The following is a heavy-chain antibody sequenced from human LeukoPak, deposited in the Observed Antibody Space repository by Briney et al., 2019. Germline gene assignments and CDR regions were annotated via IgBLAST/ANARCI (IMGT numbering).Heavy chain of an antibody. Sequence: ASVKVSCKPSGYTFTDYYIHWVRQAPGQGLEWMGWIKPHNGGTNYAQKFQGRVTMTRDTSISTAYMELSRLTSDDTAVFYCARNLKGSGNSNDYWGQGTLVTVSS. J-gene: IGHJ4*02. CDR1: GYTFTDYY. CDR3: ARNLKGSGNSNDY. D-gene: IGHD3-10*01. CDR2: IKPHNGGT. V-gene: IGHV1-2*02.